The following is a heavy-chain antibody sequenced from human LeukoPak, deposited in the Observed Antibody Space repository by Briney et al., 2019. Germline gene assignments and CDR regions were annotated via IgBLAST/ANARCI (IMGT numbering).Heavy chain of an antibody. CDR3: ARVRTTVVTPDYFDC. CDR2: INSKGDNI. V-gene: IGHV3-11*04. D-gene: IGHD4-23*01. CDR1: GFTFSDHF. Sequence: PGGSLRLSCVGSGFTFSDHFMSWIRQVPGKEPEWLSYINSKGDNILYRDSVKGRFTISRDNAKNSLYLQMNSLRAEDTAVYYCARVRTTVVTPDYFDCWGQGTLVTVSS. J-gene: IGHJ4*02.